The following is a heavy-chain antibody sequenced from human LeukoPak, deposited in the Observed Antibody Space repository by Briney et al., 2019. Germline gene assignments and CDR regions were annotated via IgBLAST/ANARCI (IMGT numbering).Heavy chain of an antibody. CDR2: IKQYGSEK. CDR3: ASPVIAVASFDY. J-gene: IGHJ4*02. CDR1: GFTFSSYW. Sequence: GGSLRLSCAASGFTFSSYWMSWVRQAPGKGLEWVANIKQYGSEKYYVDSVKGRFTISRDNAKNSLYLQMNSLRAEDTAVYYCASPVIAVASFDYWGQGTLVTVSS. V-gene: IGHV3-7*03. D-gene: IGHD6-19*01.